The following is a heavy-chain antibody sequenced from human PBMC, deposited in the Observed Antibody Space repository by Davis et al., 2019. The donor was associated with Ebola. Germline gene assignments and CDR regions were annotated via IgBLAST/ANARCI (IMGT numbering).Heavy chain of an antibody. V-gene: IGHV3-73*01. CDR2: IRSKANSYAT. D-gene: IGHD6-19*01. CDR1: GFTFSGSA. CDR3: TSTVAGTDLDY. J-gene: IGHJ4*02. Sequence: GGSLRLSCAASGFTFSGSAMHWVRQASGKGLEWVGRIRSKANSYATAYAASVKGRFTISRDDSKNTAYLKMNSLKTEDTAVYYCTSTVAGTDLDYWGQGTLVTVSS.